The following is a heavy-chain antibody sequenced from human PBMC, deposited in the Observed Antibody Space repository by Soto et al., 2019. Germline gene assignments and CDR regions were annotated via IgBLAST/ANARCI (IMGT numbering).Heavy chain of an antibody. D-gene: IGHD6-13*01. CDR3: ARGIAPYYFDY. V-gene: IGHV1-3*05. CDR2: INAGNGNT. CDR1: GYTFTSYA. J-gene: IGHJ4*02. Sequence: QVQLVQSGAEEKKPGASVKVSCKASGYTFTSYAMHWVRQAPGQRLEWMGWINAGNGNTKYSQKFQGRVTITRDTSASTAYMELSSLRSEDTAEHYCARGIAPYYFDYWGQGTLVTVSS.